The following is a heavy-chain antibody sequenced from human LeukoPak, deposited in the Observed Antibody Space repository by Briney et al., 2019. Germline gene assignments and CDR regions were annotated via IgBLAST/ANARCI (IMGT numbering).Heavy chain of an antibody. CDR1: GGSISSSGYY. D-gene: IGHD2-15*01. Sequence: PSETQSLTCTVSGGSISSSGYYWGWIRQPPGKGLEWIGSIYYSGSTYYNPSLKSRVTISVDTSKNQFSLKLSSVTAADTAVYYCARVILGYCSGGSCPTMHFDYWGQGTLVTVSS. V-gene: IGHV4-39*01. CDR3: ARVILGYCSGGSCPTMHFDY. J-gene: IGHJ4*02. CDR2: IYYSGST.